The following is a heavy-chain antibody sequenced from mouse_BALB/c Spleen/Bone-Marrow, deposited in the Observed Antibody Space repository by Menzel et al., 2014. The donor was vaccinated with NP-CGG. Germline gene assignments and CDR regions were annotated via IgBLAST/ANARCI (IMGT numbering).Heavy chain of an antibody. J-gene: IGHJ4*01. Sequence: LQQPGAELAKPGASVKLPCKASGYTFTTYWLHWVNQRPGQGLEWIGEINPSNGRTNYNETFKSKATLAVDKSSATAYMQRSSLTADDSAVYYCARYGNYDAMDYWGQGTSVTVSS. V-gene: IGHV1S81*02. CDR3: ARYGNYDAMDY. CDR1: GYTFTTYW. D-gene: IGHD2-1*01. CDR2: INPSNGRT.